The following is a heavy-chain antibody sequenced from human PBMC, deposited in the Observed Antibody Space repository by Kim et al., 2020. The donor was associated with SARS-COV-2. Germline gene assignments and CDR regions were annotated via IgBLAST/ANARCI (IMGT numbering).Heavy chain of an antibody. J-gene: IGHJ5*02. Sequence: GGSLRLSCAASGFSVSTNYSTWVRQAPGKGLEWVSVIYSGGSTYYADSLQGRFTISRDNSKNTVYLQMNSLRDDDTAVYYCSRDRADKWFDPWGQGTLVTVSS. CDR3: SRDRADKWFDP. CDR1: GFSVSTNY. CDR2: IYSGGST. V-gene: IGHV3-66*01.